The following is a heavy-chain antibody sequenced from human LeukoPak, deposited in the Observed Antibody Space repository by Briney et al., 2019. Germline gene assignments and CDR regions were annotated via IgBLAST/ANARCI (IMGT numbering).Heavy chain of an antibody. D-gene: IGHD1-1*01. CDR2: ISSSSSEV. CDR1: GFTFSAYS. CDR3: ARGGGANNWDYYFDY. Sequence: SGGSLRLSCAASGFTFSAYSMNWIRQAPGKGLEWDSSISSSSSEVYYADSVRGRFAISRDAAENSLYLQVNNLRAEDTAVYYCARGGGANNWDYYFDYWGRGTLVTVSS. J-gene: IGHJ4*02. V-gene: IGHV3-21*06.